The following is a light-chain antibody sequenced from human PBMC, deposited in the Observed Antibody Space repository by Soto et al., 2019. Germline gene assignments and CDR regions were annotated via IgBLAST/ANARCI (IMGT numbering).Light chain of an antibody. CDR3: TSFTSSTTYV. J-gene: IGLJ1*01. CDR2: EVS. CDR1: SSDVGGYNY. V-gene: IGLV2-14*01. Sequence: QSVLTQPASVSGSPGQSTTISCTGTSSDVGGYNYVCWYQHHPGKAPKLIISEVSNRPSGVSDRFSGSKSGNTASLTISGLQLEDEADYYCTSFTSSTTYVFGTGTKVTVL.